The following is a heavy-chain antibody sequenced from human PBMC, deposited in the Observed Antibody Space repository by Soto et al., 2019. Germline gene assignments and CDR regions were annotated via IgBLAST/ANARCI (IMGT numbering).Heavy chain of an antibody. CDR2: IKQDGSEK. V-gene: IGHV3-7*01. CDR1: GFTFSSYW. J-gene: IGHJ5*02. CDR3: ARTLLEQLWGWYNWFDP. D-gene: IGHD6-6*01. Sequence: GGSLRLSCAASGFTFSSYWMSWVRQAPGKGLGWVANIKQDGSEKYYVDSVKGRFTISRDNAKNSLYLQMNSLRAEDTAVYYCARTLLEQLWGWYNWFDPWGQGTMVTVYS.